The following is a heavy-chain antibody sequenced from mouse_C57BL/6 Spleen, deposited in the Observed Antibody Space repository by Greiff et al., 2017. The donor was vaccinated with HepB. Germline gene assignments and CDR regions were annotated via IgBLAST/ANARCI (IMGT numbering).Heavy chain of an antibody. J-gene: IGHJ1*03. V-gene: IGHV1-52*01. CDR1: GYTFTSYW. CDR3: ARRGSTMITRYFDV. Sequence: QVQLQQPGAELVRPGSSVKLSCKASGYTFTSYWMHWVKQRPIQGLEWIGNIDPSDSETHYNQKFKDKATLTVDKSSSTAYMQLSSLTSEDSAVYYCARRGSTMITRYFDVWGTGTTVTVSS. D-gene: IGHD2-4*01. CDR2: IDPSDSET.